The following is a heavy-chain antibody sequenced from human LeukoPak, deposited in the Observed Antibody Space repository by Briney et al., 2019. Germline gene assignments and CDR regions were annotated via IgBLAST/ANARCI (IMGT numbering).Heavy chain of an antibody. Sequence: PGGSLRLSCAASGFTFSIYTMNWVRQAPGKGLEWISYISTNSDTIWYADSVKGRFSISRDNAKNSLFLHMNSLRAEDTAVYYCVRDLTIVGVAQVHHWGQGTLVTVSS. D-gene: IGHD1-26*01. CDR1: GFTFSIYT. J-gene: IGHJ5*02. CDR3: VRDLTIVGVAQVHH. V-gene: IGHV3-48*01. CDR2: ISTNSDTI.